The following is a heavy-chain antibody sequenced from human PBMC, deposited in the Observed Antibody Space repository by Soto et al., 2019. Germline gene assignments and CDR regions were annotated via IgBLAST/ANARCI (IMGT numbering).Heavy chain of an antibody. CDR1: GFTVSSNY. J-gene: IGHJ3*02. Sequence: GGSLRLSCAASGFTVSSNYMSWVRQAPGKGLEWVSVIYSGGSTYYADSVKGRFTISRDNSKNTLYLQMNSLRAEDTAVYYCARVRALLWFGESIDAFDIWGQGTMVTVSS. V-gene: IGHV3-66*01. CDR2: IYSGGST. D-gene: IGHD3-10*01. CDR3: ARVRALLWFGESIDAFDI.